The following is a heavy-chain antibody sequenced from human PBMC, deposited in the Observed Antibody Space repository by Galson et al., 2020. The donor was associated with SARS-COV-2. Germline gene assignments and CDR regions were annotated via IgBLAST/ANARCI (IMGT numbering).Heavy chain of an antibody. CDR3: AREMGFGYKQYGGTYYLGGRSVGLDG. D-gene: IGHD3-16*01. CDR2: TYYRSKWYN. Sequence: SETLSLTCVISGDNVSSNSAAWNWIRQSPSRGLEWLGRTYYRSKWYNEYALSVKSRINIKRETSKNQFSLQVNSVTPEDTAVYFCAREMGFGYKQYGGTYYLGGRSVGLDGWGQGTTVTVSS. V-gene: IGHV6-1*01. CDR1: GDNVSSNSAA. J-gene: IGHJ6*02.